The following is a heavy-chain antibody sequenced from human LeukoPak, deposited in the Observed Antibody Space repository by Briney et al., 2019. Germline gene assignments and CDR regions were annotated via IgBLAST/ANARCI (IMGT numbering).Heavy chain of an antibody. V-gene: IGHV1-46*01. Sequence: ASVKVSCKASGYIFTNHYMHWVRQAPGQGLEWVGLINPSGRSTLYAEKFRGRILMKRDLSTATDYMELSSLRSEDTAVYYCARDNSIADRGWWFDPWGQGTLVTVSS. D-gene: IGHD1-1*01. J-gene: IGHJ5*02. CDR1: GYIFTNHY. CDR2: INPSGRST. CDR3: ARDNSIADRGWWFDP.